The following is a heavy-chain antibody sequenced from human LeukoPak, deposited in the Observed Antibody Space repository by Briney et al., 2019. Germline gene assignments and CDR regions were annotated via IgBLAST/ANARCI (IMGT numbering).Heavy chain of an antibody. CDR3: ARSYDSSGYYGRFFDY. CDR2: IYYSGST. CDR1: GGSISSGGYY. Sequence: PSETLSLTCTVSGGSISSGGYYWSWLRQHPGKGLEWIGYIYYSGSTYYNPSLKSRVTISVDTSKNQFSLKLSSVTAADTAVYYCARSYDSSGYYGRFFDYWGQGTLVTVSS. D-gene: IGHD3-22*01. J-gene: IGHJ4*02. V-gene: IGHV4-31*03.